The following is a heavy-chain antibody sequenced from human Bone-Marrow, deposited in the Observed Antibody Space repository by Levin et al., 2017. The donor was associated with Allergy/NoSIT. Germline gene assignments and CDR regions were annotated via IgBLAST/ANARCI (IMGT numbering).Heavy chain of an antibody. D-gene: IGHD6-13*01. CDR2: ISAYNGNT. J-gene: IGHJ3*02. CDR1: GYTFTSYG. CDR3: ARDIAAAGHDAFDI. V-gene: IGHV1-18*01. Sequence: ASVKVSCKASGYTFTSYGISWVRQAPGQGLEWMGWISAYNGNTNYAQKLQGRVTMTTDTSTNTAYMELRSLRSDDTAVYYCARDIAAAGHDAFDIWGQGTMVTVSS.